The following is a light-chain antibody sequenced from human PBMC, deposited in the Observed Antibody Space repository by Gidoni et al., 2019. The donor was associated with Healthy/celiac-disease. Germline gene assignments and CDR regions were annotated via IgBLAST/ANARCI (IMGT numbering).Light chain of an antibody. Sequence: SYELTQPPSLSVSPGQTASITCSGDKLGDKYACWYQQKPGQSPVLVISQDSKRPSGIPERFSGSNSGNTATLTISGTQAMDEADYYCQAWDSSTAVFGTGTKVTVL. V-gene: IGLV3-1*01. CDR1: KLGDKY. CDR2: QDS. J-gene: IGLJ1*01. CDR3: QAWDSSTAV.